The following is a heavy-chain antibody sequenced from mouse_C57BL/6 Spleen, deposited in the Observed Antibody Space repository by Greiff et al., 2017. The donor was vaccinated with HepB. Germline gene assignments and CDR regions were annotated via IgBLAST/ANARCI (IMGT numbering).Heavy chain of an antibody. CDR2: IYPGSGST. D-gene: IGHD2-12*01. J-gene: IGHJ1*03. V-gene: IGHV1-55*01. CDR1: GYTFTSYW. CDR3: ARSNYSRDWYFDV. Sequence: QVQLKQPGAELVKPGASVKMSCKASGYTFTSYWITWVKQRPGQGLEWIGDIYPGSGSTNYNEKFKSKATLTVDTSSSTAYMQLSSLTSEDSAVYYCARSNYSRDWYFDVWGTGTTVTVSS.